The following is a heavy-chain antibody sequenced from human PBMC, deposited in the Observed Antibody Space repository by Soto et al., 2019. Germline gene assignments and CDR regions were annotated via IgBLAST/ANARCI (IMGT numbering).Heavy chain of an antibody. Sequence: EVQLVESGGGLIQPGGSLKLSCAASGFTVGNNYMSWVRQAPGKGLEWVSLIYSTGTTKYADSVNGRFTVSRDNAESTLYYQMNGLRAEDTVVYYCAKDGRDSVSHYNSFRYWGQGSLVTVS. CDR1: GFTVGNNY. CDR2: IYSTGTT. J-gene: IGHJ1*01. D-gene: IGHD3-10*01. V-gene: IGHV3-53*01. CDR3: AKDGRDSVSHYNSFRY.